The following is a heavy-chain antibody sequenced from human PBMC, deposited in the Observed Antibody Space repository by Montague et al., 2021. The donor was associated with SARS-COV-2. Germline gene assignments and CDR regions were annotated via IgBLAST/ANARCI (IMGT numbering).Heavy chain of an antibody. D-gene: IGHD3-3*01. CDR2: IYYSGST. CDR3: ARDPWRITLSGVVTRYGFDA. J-gene: IGHJ5*01. Sequence: SETLSLTCTVSGGSVSSGSYYWSWIRQPPGKGLEWIGYIYYSGSTNYNPSLKSRVTISVDTSKNQFSLKLSSVTAADTAVYYCARDPWRITLSGVVTRYGFDAWGQGTPVTVSS. CDR1: GGSVSSGSYY. V-gene: IGHV4-61*01.